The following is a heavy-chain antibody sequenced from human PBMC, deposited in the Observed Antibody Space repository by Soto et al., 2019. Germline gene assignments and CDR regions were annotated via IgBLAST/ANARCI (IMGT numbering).Heavy chain of an antibody. CDR1: GFTVGTSC. CDR3: AREAIAVLNWFDP. V-gene: IGHV3-66*01. D-gene: IGHD6-19*01. Sequence: GGSLRLSCAASGFTVGTSCMSWVRQAPGTGLEWVSFIYSGGTTYYADSVKGRFTISRDNAKNSLYLQMNSLRDEGTAVYYCAREAIAVLNWFDPWGQGTLVTVSS. J-gene: IGHJ5*02. CDR2: IYSGGTT.